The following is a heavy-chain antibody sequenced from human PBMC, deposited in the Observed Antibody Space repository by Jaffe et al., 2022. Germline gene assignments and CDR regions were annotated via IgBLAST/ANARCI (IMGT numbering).Heavy chain of an antibody. J-gene: IGHJ4*02. D-gene: IGHD1-1*01. Sequence: QVQLQQSGPGLVKPSQTLSLTCAISGDSVSTTSVAWNWIRQSPSRGLEWLGKTNYKSTWSTNYALSVKSRITINPDTSKNQFSLQLSSVTPEDTAVYYCVRDHNWAFDYWGQGILVTVSS. V-gene: IGHV6-1*01. CDR3: VRDHNWAFDY. CDR2: TNYKSTWST. CDR1: GDSVSTTSVA.